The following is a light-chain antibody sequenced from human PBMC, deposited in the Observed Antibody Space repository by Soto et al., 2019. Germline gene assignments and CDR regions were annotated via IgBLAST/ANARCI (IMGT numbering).Light chain of an antibody. CDR3: QQYNNWPRT. V-gene: IGKV3-15*01. CDR2: GAS. J-gene: IGKJ1*01. CDR1: QSVNSN. Sequence: EIVMTHSPATLSLSPGETATLSCRASQSVNSNLAWYQQKPGQAPRLLIYGASTRATGIPARFSGSGSGTEFTLTISSLQSEDFAVYYCQQYNNWPRTFGQGTKVDI.